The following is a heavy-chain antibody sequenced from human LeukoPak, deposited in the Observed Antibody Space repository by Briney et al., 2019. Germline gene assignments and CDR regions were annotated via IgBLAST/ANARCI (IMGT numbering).Heavy chain of an antibody. D-gene: IGHD4/OR15-4a*01. Sequence: GGSLRLSCAASGFTFSHCAMSWVRQAPGKGLEWVSAIGGSGDTTYYADSVKGRFTISRDNSKNTLYLQMNSLRAEDTAVYFCAKRDAANSKGIDYWGQGTLVTVS. V-gene: IGHV3-23*01. CDR1: GFTFSHCA. J-gene: IGHJ4*02. CDR3: AKRDAANSKGIDY. CDR2: IGGSGDTT.